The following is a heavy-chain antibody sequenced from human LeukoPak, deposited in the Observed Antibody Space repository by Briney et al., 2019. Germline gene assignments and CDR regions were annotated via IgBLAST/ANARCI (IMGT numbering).Heavy chain of an antibody. CDR3: AKDGSWSCTD. J-gene: IGHJ4*02. CDR2: IAHHGNNK. Sequence: GGSLRLSCGAPGFTFSSSAMPWVRQGPGKGLEWVAYIAHHGNNKYYADSVKGRFTISRDNSKGSLYLQMNSLRADDTAVYYCAKDGSWSCTDWGQGTLVRVSS. CDR1: GFTFSSSA. D-gene: IGHD2-8*02. V-gene: IGHV3-30*02.